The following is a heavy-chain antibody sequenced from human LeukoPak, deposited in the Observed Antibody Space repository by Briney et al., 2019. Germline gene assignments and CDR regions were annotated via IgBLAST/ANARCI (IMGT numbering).Heavy chain of an antibody. CDR3: ARLEMATIPVAFDI. J-gene: IGHJ3*02. Sequence: PSETLSLTCTVSGGSISSSSYYWSWIRQPPGKGLEWIGSIYYSGSTYYNPSLKSRVTISVDTSKNQFSLKLSSVTAADTAVYYCARLEMATIPVAFDIWGQGTMVTVSS. D-gene: IGHD5-24*01. CDR2: IYYSGST. CDR1: GGSISSSSYY. V-gene: IGHV4-39*01.